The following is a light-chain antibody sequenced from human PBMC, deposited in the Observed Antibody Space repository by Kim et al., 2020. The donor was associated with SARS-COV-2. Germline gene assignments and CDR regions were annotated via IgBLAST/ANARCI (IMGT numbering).Light chain of an antibody. V-gene: IGLV2-14*04. Sequence: NTSSCTGPRSDVGGDNYVFWYQQHPGKAPKLMIYDVSKRPSGVSNRFSGSKSGNTAALTISGLQAEDEADYYCSSYTSSSTFVYVFGTGTKVTVL. CDR1: RSDVGGDNY. J-gene: IGLJ1*01. CDR2: DVS. CDR3: SSYTSSSTFVYV.